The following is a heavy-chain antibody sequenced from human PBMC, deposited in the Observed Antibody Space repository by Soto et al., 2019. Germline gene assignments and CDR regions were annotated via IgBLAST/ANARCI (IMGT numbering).Heavy chain of an antibody. D-gene: IGHD3-3*01. J-gene: IGHJ5*02. Sequence: PSETLSLTCTISGGAIGSHYWTWIRQPAGRGLEWIGRIYGSGSTKYNPSLQSRVTMSLDTSENQFSLRLESVTAADTAVYYCARGQRFSDWFDPWGQGTLVTVSS. CDR3: ARGQRFSDWFDP. V-gene: IGHV4-4*07. CDR2: IYGSGST. CDR1: GGAIGSHY.